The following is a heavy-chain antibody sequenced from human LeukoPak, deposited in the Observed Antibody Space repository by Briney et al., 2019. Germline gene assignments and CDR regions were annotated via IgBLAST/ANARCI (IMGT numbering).Heavy chain of an antibody. CDR1: GGSFSGYY. CDR3: ARGVSPKGMGGRRFDY. D-gene: IGHD1-26*01. Sequence: SETLSLTCAVYGGSFSGYYWSWIRQPPGKGLEWIGETNHSGSTNYNPSLKSRVTISVDTSKNQFSLKLSSVTAADTAVYYRARGVSPKGMGGRRFDYWGQGTLVTVSS. CDR2: TNHSGST. V-gene: IGHV4-34*01. J-gene: IGHJ4*02.